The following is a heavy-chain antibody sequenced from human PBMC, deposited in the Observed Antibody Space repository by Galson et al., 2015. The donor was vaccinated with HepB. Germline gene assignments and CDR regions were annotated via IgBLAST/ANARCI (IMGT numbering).Heavy chain of an antibody. CDR2: IRYDGSNK. D-gene: IGHD1-26*01. CDR1: GFTFSSYG. CDR3: AKGYSGSYYVPYY. J-gene: IGHJ4*02. Sequence: SLRLSCAASGFTFSSYGMHWVRQAPGKGLEWVAFIRYDGSNKYYADSVKGRFTISRDNSKNTLYPQMNSLRAEDTAVYYCAKGYSGSYYVPYYWGQGTLVTVSS. V-gene: IGHV3-30*02.